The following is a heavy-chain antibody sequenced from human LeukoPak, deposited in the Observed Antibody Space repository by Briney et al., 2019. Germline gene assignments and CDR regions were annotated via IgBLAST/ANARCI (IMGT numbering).Heavy chain of an antibody. Sequence: ASVKVSCKASGYTFTTYDIHWVRQATGQGLEWMGWMNPHSANTGYAQEFQGRVTMTRDTSISTAYMELSSLTSDDTAVYYCTRAPVPGNYWGQGTLVTVSS. CDR1: GYTFTTYD. V-gene: IGHV1-8*01. D-gene: IGHD3-10*01. CDR2: MNPHSANT. J-gene: IGHJ4*02. CDR3: TRAPVPGNY.